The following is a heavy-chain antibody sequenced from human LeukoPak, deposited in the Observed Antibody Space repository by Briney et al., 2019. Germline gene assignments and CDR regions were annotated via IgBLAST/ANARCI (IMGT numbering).Heavy chain of an antibody. CDR3: AKGRAYRVYASSDS. CDR2: ISGSGGST. Sequence: GGSLGLSCAASGFTFSGYWMSWVRQAPGKGLEWVSGISGSGGSTYYSDSVKGRFTISRDNSNNTAFLQMNSLRGDDTAVYFCAKGRAYRVYASSDSWGQGTLVTVSS. CDR1: GFTFSGYW. V-gene: IGHV3-23*01. J-gene: IGHJ4*02. D-gene: IGHD2-8*01.